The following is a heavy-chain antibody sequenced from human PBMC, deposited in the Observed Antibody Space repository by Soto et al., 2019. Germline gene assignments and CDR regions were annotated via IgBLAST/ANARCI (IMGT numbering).Heavy chain of an antibody. CDR2: ISAYNGNT. D-gene: IGHD2-2*01. V-gene: IGHV1-18*01. J-gene: IGHJ6*02. CDR3: ARDPLAAAMVSYYYYGMDV. CDR1: GYTFTSYG. Sequence: ASVKVSCKASGYTFTSYGISWVRQAPGQGLEWMGWISAYNGNTNYAQKLQGRVTMTTDTSTSTAYMELRSLRSDDTAVYYCARDPLAAAMVSYYYYGMDVWGQGTTVTVSS.